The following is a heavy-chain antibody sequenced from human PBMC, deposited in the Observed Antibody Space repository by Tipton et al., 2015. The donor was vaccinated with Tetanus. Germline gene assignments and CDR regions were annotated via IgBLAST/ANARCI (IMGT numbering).Heavy chain of an antibody. CDR3: ARHQSGYFTPFDY. V-gene: IGHV4-39*01. D-gene: IGHD3-3*01. CDR1: GGSIRGGTFY. CDR2: IYESGDT. Sequence: TLSLTCTVFGGSIRGGTFYWGWIRQPPGKGLEWIGGIYESGDTYYIPSLKSRVTISVDTSKNQFSLNLNSMAAADTGVYYCARHQSGYFTPFDYWGQGNLVTVSS. J-gene: IGHJ4*02.